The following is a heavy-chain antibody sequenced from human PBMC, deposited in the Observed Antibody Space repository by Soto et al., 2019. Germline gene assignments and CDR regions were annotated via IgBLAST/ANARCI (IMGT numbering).Heavy chain of an antibody. CDR2: ISGSGGGT. D-gene: IGHD3-22*01. CDR3: AKDRFRHYYDTSASWFDP. V-gene: IGHV3-23*01. J-gene: IGHJ5*02. Sequence: EVQLLESGGGLVQPGGSLRLSCAASGFTFSSYAMSWVRQAPGKGLEWVSAISGSGGGTYYADYVKARVTISRDNSKNTLSLQMNSLRAEDTAVYYCAKDRFRHYYDTSASWFDPWGQGTLVTVSS. CDR1: GFTFSSYA.